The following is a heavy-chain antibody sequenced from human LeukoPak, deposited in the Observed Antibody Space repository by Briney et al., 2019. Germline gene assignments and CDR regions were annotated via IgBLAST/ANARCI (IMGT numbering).Heavy chain of an antibody. Sequence: GASVKVSCKASGYTFTSYFMYWVRQAPGQGLEWMGLIDPRGGTTRYAQKFQGRVTMTRDTSTSTVYMELSSLRSEDTAMYYCARDRTHYYDSSGYYSRWEYWGQGTLVTVSS. CDR3: ARDRTHYYDSSGYYSRWEY. CDR1: GYTFTSYF. CDR2: IDPRGGTT. V-gene: IGHV1-46*01. D-gene: IGHD3-22*01. J-gene: IGHJ4*02.